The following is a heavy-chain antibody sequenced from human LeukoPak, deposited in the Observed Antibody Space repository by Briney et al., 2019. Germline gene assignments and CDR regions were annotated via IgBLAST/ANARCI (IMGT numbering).Heavy chain of an antibody. CDR3: VKDIVVPHTRQFHH. CDR1: GFTFSSYA. J-gene: IGHJ4*02. CDR2: ISGSGGST. Sequence: PGGSLRLSCAASGFTFSSYAMSWVRQAPGKGLEWVSAISGSGGSTYYADSVKGRFTISRDNSKNTVFLQMNGLRAEDTSVYYCVKDIVVPHTRQFHHWGQGTLVTVPS. D-gene: IGHD3-22*01. V-gene: IGHV3-23*01.